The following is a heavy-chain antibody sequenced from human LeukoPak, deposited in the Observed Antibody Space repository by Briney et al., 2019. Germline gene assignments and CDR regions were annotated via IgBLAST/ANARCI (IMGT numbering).Heavy chain of an antibody. CDR3: AKGAVAGKVDWFDP. J-gene: IGHJ5*02. V-gene: IGHV3-23*01. CDR1: GFTFSSFA. CDR2: ITGYGAT. Sequence: GGSLRLSCAASGFTFSSFAMMWVRQAPGTGLQWVSTITGYGATFYADSVRGRFTIFRDTSMNTLFLQMNSLGAEDTAVYYCAKGAVAGKVDWFDPWGQGTLVTVSS. D-gene: IGHD6-19*01.